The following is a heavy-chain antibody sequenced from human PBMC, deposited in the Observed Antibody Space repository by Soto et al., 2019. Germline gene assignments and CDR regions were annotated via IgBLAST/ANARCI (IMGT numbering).Heavy chain of an antibody. V-gene: IGHV4-39*01. J-gene: IGHJ6*03. Sequence: SETLSLTCTVSGGSISSSSYYWGWIRQPPGKGLEWIGSIYYSGSTYYNPSLKSRVTISVDTSKNRFSLKLSSVTAADTAVYYCARQSIAARLYYMDVWGKGTTVTVSS. D-gene: IGHD6-6*01. CDR1: GGSISSSSYY. CDR3: ARQSIAARLYYMDV. CDR2: IYYSGST.